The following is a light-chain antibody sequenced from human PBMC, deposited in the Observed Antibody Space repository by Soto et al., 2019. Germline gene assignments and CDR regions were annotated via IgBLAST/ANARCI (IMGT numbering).Light chain of an antibody. CDR2: KAS. V-gene: IGKV1-5*03. CDR1: QNVNGW. Sequence: DIQMTQSPSTLSAFVGDRVTITCRASQNVNGWLAWYQQKPGKAPKLLINKASSLESGVPSRFSGRGFGTEFTLTISSLQTDDFATYYCQQYDTLCTFGQGTKVEVK. J-gene: IGKJ1*01. CDR3: QQYDTLCT.